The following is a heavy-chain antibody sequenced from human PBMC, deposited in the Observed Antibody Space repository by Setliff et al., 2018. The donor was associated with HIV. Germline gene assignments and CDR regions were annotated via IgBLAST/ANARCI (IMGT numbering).Heavy chain of an antibody. J-gene: IGHJ3*02. D-gene: IGHD2-2*01. V-gene: IGHV1-2*06. CDR2: INPNSGGT. CDR1: GYTFTDYY. Sequence: ASVKVSCRASGYTFTDYYIHWVRQAPGQGLEWMGRINPNSGGTNYAQKFQGRVTITRDTPISTTYMELSRLTSDDTAVYYCASDIAVIPAASQVGGFDIWGQGTMVTVSS. CDR3: ASDIAVIPAASQVGGFDI.